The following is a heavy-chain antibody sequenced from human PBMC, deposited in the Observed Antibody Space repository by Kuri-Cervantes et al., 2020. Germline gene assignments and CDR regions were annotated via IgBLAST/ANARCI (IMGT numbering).Heavy chain of an antibody. CDR2: IGGNGTGT. CDR3: ARGLGTYYYDTRGPL. D-gene: IGHD3-22*01. CDR1: GFTFSSYA. J-gene: IGHJ4*02. V-gene: IGHV3-23*01. Sequence: GGSLRLSCAASGFTFSSYAMSWVRQAPGKGLEWVSTIGGNGTGTYYTDSVKGRFTISRDNAKNLLYLQMNSLRVEDTAVYYCARGLGTYYYDTRGPLWGQGALVTVSS.